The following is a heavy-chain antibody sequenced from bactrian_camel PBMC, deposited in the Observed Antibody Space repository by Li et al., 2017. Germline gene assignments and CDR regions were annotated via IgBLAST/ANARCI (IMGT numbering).Heavy chain of an antibody. D-gene: IGHD3*01. J-gene: IGHJ4*01. Sequence: HVQLVESGGGSVQAGGSLRLSCVGSGYTYSQYCMAWFRQAPGKEREGVAAIDNAGAPTYTYAVAGRFTISKDNVKNTLYLQMNSLKPEDTAIYYCAAAKGLPDLLRGGYLSARSYNYWGQGTQVTVS. CDR2: IDNAGAP. CDR1: GYTYSQYC. V-gene: IGHV3S26*01. CDR3: AAAKGLPDLLRGGYLSARSYNY.